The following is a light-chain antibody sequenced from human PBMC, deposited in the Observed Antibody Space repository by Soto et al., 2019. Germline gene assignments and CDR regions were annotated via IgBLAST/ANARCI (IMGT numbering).Light chain of an antibody. CDR1: QSVSSSY. CDR2: GAS. J-gene: IGKJ3*01. Sequence: EIVLTQSPGTLSLSPGERATLSCRASQSVSSSYLAWYQKKPGQAPRLLIYGASSRATGIPDRFSGSGSGTDFTLTISRLEPEDFAVYYCQQYGSSPPAFGPGTTVDIK. V-gene: IGKV3-20*01. CDR3: QQYGSSPPA.